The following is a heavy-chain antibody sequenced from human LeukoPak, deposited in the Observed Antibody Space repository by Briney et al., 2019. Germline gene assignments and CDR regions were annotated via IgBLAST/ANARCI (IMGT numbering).Heavy chain of an antibody. V-gene: IGHV3-21*01. D-gene: IGHD3-10*01. CDR1: GFTFSSYS. J-gene: IGHJ4*02. CDR3: ARDSGMTTPDC. Sequence: PGGSLRLFCAASGFTFSSYSMNWVRQPPGKGLEWVSSISSNSVYIYYTDSVKGRFTVSRDNAKNSLYLQMNSLRAEDTAVYYCARDSGMTTPDCWGQGTLVTVSS. CDR2: ISSNSVYI.